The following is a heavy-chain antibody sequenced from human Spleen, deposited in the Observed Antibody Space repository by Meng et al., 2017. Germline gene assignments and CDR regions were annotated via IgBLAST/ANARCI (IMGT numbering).Heavy chain of an antibody. J-gene: IGHJ4*02. CDR1: GGSFSDYY. V-gene: IGHV4-34*01. CDR3: ARGPTTMAHDFDY. D-gene: IGHD4-11*01. CDR2: INHSGST. Sequence: QVQLQKGGAGLLKPSETLSLTGVVSGGSFSDYYWSWIRQPPGKGLEWIGEINHSGSTNYNPSLESRATISVDTSQNNLSLKLSSVTAADSAVYYCARGPTTMAHDFDYWGQGTLVTASS.